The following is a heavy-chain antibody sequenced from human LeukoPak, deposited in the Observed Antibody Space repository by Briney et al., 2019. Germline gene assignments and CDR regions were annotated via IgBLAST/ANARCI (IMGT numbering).Heavy chain of an antibody. CDR2: INHSGST. J-gene: IGHJ4*02. V-gene: IGHV4-34*01. D-gene: IGHD3-10*01. CDR3: ARGQWVVRGGIDY. Sequence: SETLSLTCAVYGGSFSGYYWSWIRQPPGKGLEWIGEINHSGSTNYNPSLKSRVTISVDTSKNQFSLNLYSVTAADTAVYYCARGQWVVRGGIDYWGQETLVPVPS. CDR1: GGSFSGYY.